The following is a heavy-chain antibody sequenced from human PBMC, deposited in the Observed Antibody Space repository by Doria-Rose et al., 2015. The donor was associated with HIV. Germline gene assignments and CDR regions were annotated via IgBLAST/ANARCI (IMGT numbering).Heavy chain of an antibody. CDR3: ARIKSSRWYHKYYFDF. Sequence: SGPVLVKPTETLTLTCTVSGVSLSSPGMGVSWIRQPPGKALEWLATIVSDDDRSYKTSLKSRLTISRGTSKSQVVLTMTDMDPVDTATYYCARIKSSRWYHKYYFDFWGQGTLVIVSA. J-gene: IGHJ4*02. CDR2: IVSDDDR. D-gene: IGHD6-13*01. V-gene: IGHV2-26*01. CDR1: GVSLSSPGMG.